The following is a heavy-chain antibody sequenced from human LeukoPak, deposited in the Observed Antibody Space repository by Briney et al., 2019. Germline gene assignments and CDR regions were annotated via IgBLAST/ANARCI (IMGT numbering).Heavy chain of an antibody. D-gene: IGHD3-10*01. CDR3: ARDFGDAMVRGPRFDY. V-gene: IGHV3-21*01. Sequence: GGSLRLSCAASGFTFSSHSMNWVRQAPGKGLEWVSSISSSSSYIYYADSVKGRFTISRDNAKNSLYLQMNSLRAEDTAVYYCARDFGDAMVRGPRFDYWGQGTLVTVSS. J-gene: IGHJ4*02. CDR1: GFTFSSHS. CDR2: ISSSSSYI.